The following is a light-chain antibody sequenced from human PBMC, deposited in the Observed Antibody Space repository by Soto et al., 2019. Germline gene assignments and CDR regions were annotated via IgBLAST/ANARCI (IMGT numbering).Light chain of an antibody. Sequence: EIVLTQSPVTLSLSPGERATLSCRASQSVSSYLAWYQQKPGQAPRLLIYDASTRATGISARFSGSGSGTDFTLTISSLEPEDFAMSYCQQRSNWPVTFGQGTKVDIK. CDR1: QSVSSY. V-gene: IGKV3-11*01. CDR2: DAS. CDR3: QQRSNWPVT. J-gene: IGKJ1*01.